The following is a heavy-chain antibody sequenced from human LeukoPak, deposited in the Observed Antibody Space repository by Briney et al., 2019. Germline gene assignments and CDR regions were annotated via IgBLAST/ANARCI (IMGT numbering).Heavy chain of an antibody. CDR2: IIPILGIA. CDR1: GGTFSSYT. Sequence: SVQVSCKASGGTFSSYTISWVRQAPGQGLEWMGRIIPILGIANYAQKFQGRVTITADKSTSTAYMELSSLRSEDTAVYYCARVPGIAVADQAFDIWGQGTMVTVSS. CDR3: ARVPGIAVADQAFDI. V-gene: IGHV1-69*02. J-gene: IGHJ3*02. D-gene: IGHD6-19*01.